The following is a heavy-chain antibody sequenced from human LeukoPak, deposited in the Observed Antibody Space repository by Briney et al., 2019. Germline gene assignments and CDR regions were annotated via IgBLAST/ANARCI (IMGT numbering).Heavy chain of an antibody. CDR3: SRENGAFSPFGY. D-gene: IGHD2-8*01. CDR2: ISLTGHT. Sequence: PSETLSLTCGVSGGSISNTNWWSWVRQPPGQGLEWIGEISLTGHTHYNPSLESRVTVSLDKSKLQLSLNLTSVTAADTAVYYCSRENGAFSPFGYWGQGTLVT. J-gene: IGHJ4*02. CDR1: GGSISNTNW. V-gene: IGHV4/OR15-8*02.